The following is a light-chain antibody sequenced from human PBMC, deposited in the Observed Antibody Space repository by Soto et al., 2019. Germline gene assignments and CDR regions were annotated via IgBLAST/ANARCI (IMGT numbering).Light chain of an antibody. CDR1: QSVSSSY. J-gene: IGKJ5*01. CDR3: QQRNIWPPVT. CDR2: GAS. V-gene: IGKV3D-20*02. Sequence: EIVMTQSPATLSVSPGERATLSCRASQSVSSSYLAWYQQKPGQAPRLLIYGASSRATGIPARFSGSGSGTDFTLTISSLEPEDFAVYYCQQRNIWPPVTFGQGTRLEIK.